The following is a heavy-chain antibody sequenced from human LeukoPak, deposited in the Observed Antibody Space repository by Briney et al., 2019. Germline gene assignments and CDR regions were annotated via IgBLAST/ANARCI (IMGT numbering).Heavy chain of an antibody. Sequence: SETLSLTCAVYGGSFSGYYWSWIRQPPGKGLEWIGYIYSSGSTNYNPSLKSRVTISVDTSRNQFSLKLSSVTAADTAVYYCARLPYYYDSSGYYANYYYYYGMDVWGQGTTVTVSS. CDR2: IYSSGST. V-gene: IGHV4-59*08. CDR3: ARLPYYYDSSGYYANYYYYYGMDV. J-gene: IGHJ6*02. CDR1: GGSFSGYY. D-gene: IGHD3-22*01.